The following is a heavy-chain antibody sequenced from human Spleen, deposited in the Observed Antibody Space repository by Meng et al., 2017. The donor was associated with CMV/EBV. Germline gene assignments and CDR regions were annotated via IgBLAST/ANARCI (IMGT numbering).Heavy chain of an antibody. V-gene: IGHV3-11*04. CDR1: GFTFSDYY. D-gene: IGHD1-26*01. CDR3: ARGDIWYSGSYYDSFDY. CDR2: ISSSGSTI. Sequence: GGSLRLSCAASGFTFSDYYMSWIRQAPGKGLELVSFISSSGSTIYYADSVKGRFAISRDNAKNSLYLQMNSLRAEDTAVYYCARGDIWYSGSYYDSFDYWGQGTLVTVSS. J-gene: IGHJ4*02.